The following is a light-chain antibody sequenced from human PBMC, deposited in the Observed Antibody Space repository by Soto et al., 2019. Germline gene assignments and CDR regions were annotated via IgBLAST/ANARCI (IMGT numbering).Light chain of an antibody. CDR3: QQSFNSPRT. J-gene: IGKJ1*01. Sequence: RVTITCRASQNVNTWVAWYQQKPGKAPKLLIYAASSLQSGVPSRFSGTGSGTDFTLTISSLQPEDFAIYYCQQSFNSPRTFGQGTKVDIK. V-gene: IGKV1-39*01. CDR2: AAS. CDR1: QNVNTW.